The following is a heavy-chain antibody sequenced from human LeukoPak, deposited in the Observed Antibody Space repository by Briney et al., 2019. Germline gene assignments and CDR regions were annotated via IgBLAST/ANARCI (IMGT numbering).Heavy chain of an antibody. CDR2: IYTSGST. J-gene: IGHJ4*02. D-gene: IGHD3-22*01. Sequence: SQTLSLTCTVSGGSISRGTYYWTWIRQPAGKGLEWIGRIYTSGSTNYNPSLKSLVTISVDTSKNQFSLKLSSVTAADTAVYYCARERGYDSSGYYFDYWGQGTLVTVSS. V-gene: IGHV4-61*02. CDR3: ARERGYDSSGYYFDY. CDR1: GGSISRGTYY.